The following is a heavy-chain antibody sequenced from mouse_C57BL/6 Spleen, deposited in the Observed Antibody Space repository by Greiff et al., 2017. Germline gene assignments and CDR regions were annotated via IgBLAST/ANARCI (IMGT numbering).Heavy chain of an antibody. CDR3: ARSGGYLHAMDY. CDR2: IDPSDSET. Sequence: QVQLQQPGAELVRPGSSVKLSCKASGYTFTSYWMHWVKQRPIQGLEWIGNIDPSDSETHYNQKFKDKATLSVDKSSSTAYMQLSSLTSEDSAVYYCARSGGYLHAMDYWGQGTSVTVSS. D-gene: IGHD2-2*01. V-gene: IGHV1-52*01. CDR1: GYTFTSYW. J-gene: IGHJ4*01.